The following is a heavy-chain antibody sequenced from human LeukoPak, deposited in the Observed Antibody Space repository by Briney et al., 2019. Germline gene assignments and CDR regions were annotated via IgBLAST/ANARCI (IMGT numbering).Heavy chain of an antibody. V-gene: IGHV3-64*01. Sequence: WGSLRLSCAASGFTFSRYAMHWVRQAPGKGLEYVSAISTNGGSTYYASSVKGRFTISRDNSKNTLYLQMVNLRPEDMAVYYCARGNDSSGYYYFFDYWGQGTLVTV. CDR1: GFTFSRYA. J-gene: IGHJ4*02. CDR2: ISTNGGST. D-gene: IGHD3-22*01. CDR3: ARGNDSSGYYYFFDY.